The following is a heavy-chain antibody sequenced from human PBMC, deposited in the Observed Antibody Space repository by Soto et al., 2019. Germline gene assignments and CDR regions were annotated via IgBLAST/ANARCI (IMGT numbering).Heavy chain of an antibody. CDR2: ISAYNGNT. Sequence: ASVKVSCKASGYTFTSYGISWVREAPGQGLEWMGWISAYNGNTNYAQKLQGRVTMTTDTSTSTAYMELRSLRSDDTAVYYCARRGSSWYLSGYYGVDVWGQGTTVTVSS. J-gene: IGHJ6*02. CDR1: GYTFTSYG. CDR3: ARRGSSWYLSGYYGVDV. D-gene: IGHD6-13*01. V-gene: IGHV1-18*04.